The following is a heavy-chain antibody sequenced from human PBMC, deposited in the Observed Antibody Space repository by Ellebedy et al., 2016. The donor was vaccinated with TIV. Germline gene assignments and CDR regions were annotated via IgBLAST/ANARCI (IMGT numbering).Heavy chain of an antibody. CDR3: AKDQVTFFGVLFHY. D-gene: IGHD3-3*01. CDR2: IGAGGIST. Sequence: GGSLRLSCAASGFTFSSYAMSWVRQAPGKGLEWVSAIGAGGISTDYADSVKGRFTISRDNSKNTLYLEMNSLRVEDTAVYYCAKDQVTFFGVLFHYWGQGTLVTVSS. V-gene: IGHV3-23*01. CDR1: GFTFSSYA. J-gene: IGHJ4*02.